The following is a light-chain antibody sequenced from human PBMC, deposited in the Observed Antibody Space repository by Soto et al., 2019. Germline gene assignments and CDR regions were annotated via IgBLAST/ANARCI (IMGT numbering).Light chain of an antibody. V-gene: IGKV3-15*01. CDR3: QQYNNWPPTT. CDR1: QSVSSN. Sequence: EIVMTQSPATLSVSPGERATLSCRASQSVSSNLVWYQQKPAQAPSLLLYGASTRANGIPARFSGSGSGTEFTLTISSLQSEDFAVYYCQQYNNWPPTTFGQGTRLEIK. J-gene: IGKJ5*01. CDR2: GAS.